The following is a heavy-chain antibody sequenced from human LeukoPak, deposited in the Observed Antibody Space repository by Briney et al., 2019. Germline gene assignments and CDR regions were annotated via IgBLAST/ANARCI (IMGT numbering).Heavy chain of an antibody. CDR1: GFTFSSYA. J-gene: IGHJ3*02. CDR2: ISGSSSYI. V-gene: IGHV3-21*01. CDR3: ARDAATKYYYDSSGYSDAFDI. Sequence: PGGSLRLSCAASGFTFSSYAMSWVRQAPGKGLEWVSAISGSSSYIYYADSVKGRFTISRDNAKNSLYLQMNSLRAEDTAVYYCARDAATKYYYDSSGYSDAFDIWGQGTMVTVSS. D-gene: IGHD3-22*01.